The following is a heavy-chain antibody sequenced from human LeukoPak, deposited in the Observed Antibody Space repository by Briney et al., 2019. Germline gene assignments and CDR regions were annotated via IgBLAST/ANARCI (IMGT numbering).Heavy chain of an antibody. CDR2: IRYDGSNK. V-gene: IGHV3-30*02. CDR3: AKDSPIDY. J-gene: IGHJ4*02. CDR1: GFIFSSYA. Sequence: GGSLRLSCAASGFIFSSYAMHWVRQAPGKGLDWVSFIRYDGSNKYYADSVKGRFSISRDNPKNTLFLQMNSLRAEDTAVYYCAKDSPIDYWGQGTLVTVSS.